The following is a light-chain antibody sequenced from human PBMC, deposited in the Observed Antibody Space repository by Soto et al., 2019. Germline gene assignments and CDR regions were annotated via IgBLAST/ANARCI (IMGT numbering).Light chain of an antibody. V-gene: IGLV2-14*01. CDR3: SLYTSSSTLV. Sequence: QPVLTQPASVSGSPGQSITISCTGTSSDVGGYNYVSWYQQHPGKAPKLMIYDVSNRPSGVSNRFSGSKSGNTASLTISGLQAEDEADYYCSLYTSSSTLVFGGGTKLTVL. J-gene: IGLJ2*01. CDR2: DVS. CDR1: SSDVGGYNY.